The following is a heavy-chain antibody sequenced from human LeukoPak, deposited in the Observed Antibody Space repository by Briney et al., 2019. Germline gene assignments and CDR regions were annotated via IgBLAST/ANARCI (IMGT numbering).Heavy chain of an antibody. CDR2: IYPGDSDT. CDR3: ARRVGYCSSTSCYASWFDP. J-gene: IGHJ5*02. CDR1: GYSFTSYW. D-gene: IGHD2-2*01. V-gene: IGHV5-51*01. Sequence: GASLQISCKGSGYSFTSYWIGWVRQMPGKGLEWMGIIYPGDSDTRYSPSFQGQVTISADKSISTAYLQWSSLKASDTAMYYCARRVGYCSSTSCYASWFDPWGQGTLVTVSS.